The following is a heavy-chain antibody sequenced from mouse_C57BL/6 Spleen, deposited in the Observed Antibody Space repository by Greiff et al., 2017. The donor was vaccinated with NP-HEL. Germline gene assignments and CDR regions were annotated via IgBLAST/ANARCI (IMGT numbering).Heavy chain of an antibody. D-gene: IGHD1-1*01. CDR3: TRPVLLRYFDV. V-gene: IGHV1-15*01. CDR1: GYTFTDYE. Sequence: VKLMESGAELVRPGASVTLSCKASGYTFTDYEMHWVKQTPVHGLEWIGAIDPETGGTAYNQKFKGKAILTADKSSSTAYMELRSLTSEDAAVYYCTRPVLLRYFDVWGTGTTVTVSS. CDR2: IDPETGGT. J-gene: IGHJ1*03.